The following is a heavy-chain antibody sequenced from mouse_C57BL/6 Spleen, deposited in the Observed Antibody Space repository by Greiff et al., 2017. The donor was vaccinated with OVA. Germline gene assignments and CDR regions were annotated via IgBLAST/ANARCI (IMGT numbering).Heavy chain of an antibody. CDR3: ARDTTVDYYAMDY. J-gene: IGHJ4*01. D-gene: IGHD1-1*01. Sequence: EVQLQQSGPELVKPGASVKMSCKASGYTFTDYNMHWVKQSHGKSLEWIGYINPNNGGTSYNQKFKGKATLTVNKSSSTAYMELRSLTSEDSAVYYCARDTTVDYYAMDYWGQGTSVTVSS. CDR2: INPNNGGT. V-gene: IGHV1-22*01. CDR1: GYTFTDYN.